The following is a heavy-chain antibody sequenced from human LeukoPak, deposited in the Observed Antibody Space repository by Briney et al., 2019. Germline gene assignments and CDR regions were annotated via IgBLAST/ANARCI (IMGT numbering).Heavy chain of an antibody. CDR2: ISSSSSTV. Sequence: SGGSLRLSCAASGFTFSSYSMNWVRQAPGKGLEWVSYISSSSSTVSYADSVKGRFTISRDNAKNSLYLQMNSLRAEDTDVYYCARCSSFGFSGRQLRSTFYGGQGPLVTVSS. CDR3: ARCSSFGFSGRQLRSTFY. CDR1: GFTFSSYS. J-gene: IGHJ4*02. V-gene: IGHV3-48*01. D-gene: IGHD2-2*01.